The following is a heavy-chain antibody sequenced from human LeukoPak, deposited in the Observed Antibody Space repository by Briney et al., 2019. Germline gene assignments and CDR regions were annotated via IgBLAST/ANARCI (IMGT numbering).Heavy chain of an antibody. J-gene: IGHJ4*02. D-gene: IGHD6-13*01. CDR2: IRYDGSNK. V-gene: IGHV3-30*02. Sequence: PGGSLRLSCAASGFTFSSYGMHWVRQAPGKGLEWVAFIRYDGSNKYYADSVKGRFTISRDNSKNTLYLQMNSLRAEDTAVYYCASYSSSWKGAIDYWGQGTLVTVSS. CDR3: ASYSSSWKGAIDY. CDR1: GFTFSSYG.